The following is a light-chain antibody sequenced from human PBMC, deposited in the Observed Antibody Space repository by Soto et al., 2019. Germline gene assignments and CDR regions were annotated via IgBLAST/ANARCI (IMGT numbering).Light chain of an antibody. CDR2: GAS. V-gene: IGKV3-15*01. J-gene: IGKJ1*01. CDR3: QQYNNWPPWT. Sequence: EIVMTQSPATLSVSPGERATLACRASQSVSSNLAGYQQKPGQAPRLLIYGASTRATGITARFSGSGSGTECTLTISSLQSEDFAVYSGQQYNNWPPWTFGQGTKVEIK. CDR1: QSVSSN.